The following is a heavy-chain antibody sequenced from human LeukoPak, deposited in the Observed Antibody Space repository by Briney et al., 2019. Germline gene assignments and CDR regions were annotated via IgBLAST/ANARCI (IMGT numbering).Heavy chain of an antibody. CDR3: ARDRVVAAFDY. J-gene: IGHJ4*02. D-gene: IGHD2-15*01. V-gene: IGHV3-30*04. CDR2: ISYDGSNK. CDR1: GFTFSSYA. Sequence: PGGSLRLSCAASGFTFSSYAMHWVRQAPGKGLEWVAVISYDGSNKYYADSVKGRFTISRDNSMNTLYLQMNSLRAEDTAVYYCARDRVVAAFDYWGQGTLVTVSS.